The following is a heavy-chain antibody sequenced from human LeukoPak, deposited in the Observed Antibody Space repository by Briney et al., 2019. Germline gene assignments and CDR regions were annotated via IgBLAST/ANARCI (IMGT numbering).Heavy chain of an antibody. J-gene: IGHJ5*02. CDR1: GGSFSGYY. Sequence: SETLSLTCAVYGGSFSGYYWRWIRQPPGKGLEWVGEINHSGSTNYNPSLKSRVTISVDTSKNQFSLKLSSLTAAHTAVYYCARGKVVVPAATNWIPPWGPGALVTVSP. CDR2: INHSGST. CDR3: ARGKVVVPAATNWIPP. D-gene: IGHD2-2*01. V-gene: IGHV4-34*01.